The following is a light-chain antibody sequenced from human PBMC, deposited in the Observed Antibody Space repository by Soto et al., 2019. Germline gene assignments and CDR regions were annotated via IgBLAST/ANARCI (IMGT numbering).Light chain of an antibody. V-gene: IGKV3-15*01. CDR1: QSVSSN. CDR3: QQNHSWPLT. CDR2: GAS. Sequence: EIVLTQSPGTLSLSPGERSTLSFMSSQSVSSNYLAWYQQKPGQSPRLLIYGASTRATGIPARFSGSGSGTEFSLTISSLRSEDFAVYYCQQNHSWPLTFGGGTKVDIK. J-gene: IGKJ4*01.